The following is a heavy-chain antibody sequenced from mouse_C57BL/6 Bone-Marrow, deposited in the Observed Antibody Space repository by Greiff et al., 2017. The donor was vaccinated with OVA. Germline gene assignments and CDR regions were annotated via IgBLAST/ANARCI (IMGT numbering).Heavy chain of an antibody. J-gene: IGHJ2*01. Sequence: EVQGVESGGDLVKPGGSLKLSCAASGFTFSSYGMSWVRQTPDKRLEWVATISSGGSYTYYPDSVKGRFTISRDNAKNTQYLQLSSLKSEDTAMYYCTRDAGFDYWGQGTTVTVSS. CDR2: ISSGGSYT. V-gene: IGHV5-6*01. CDR1: GFTFSSYG. CDR3: TRDAGFDY.